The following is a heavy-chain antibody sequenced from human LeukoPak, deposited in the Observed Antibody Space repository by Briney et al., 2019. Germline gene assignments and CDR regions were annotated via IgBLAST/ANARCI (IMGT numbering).Heavy chain of an antibody. J-gene: IGHJ6*03. D-gene: IGHD3-10*01. CDR1: GFTFDDYA. CDR2: ISWNGGSI. CDR3: AKDYYGSGPLIANYMDV. V-gene: IGHV3-9*01. Sequence: GRSLRLSCAASGFTFDDYAMHWVRQPPGKGLDGVSGISWNGGSIDYADSVRGRFTISRDNAKNSLYLQMNSLRDEDTALYYCAKDYYGSGPLIANYMDVWGKGTTVTVSS.